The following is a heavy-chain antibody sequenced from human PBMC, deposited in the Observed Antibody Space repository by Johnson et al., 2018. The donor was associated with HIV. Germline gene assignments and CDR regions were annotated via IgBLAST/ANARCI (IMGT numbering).Heavy chain of an antibody. D-gene: IGHD6-13*01. Sequence: QVQLVESGGGLVQPGGSLRLSCAASGFTFSSYGMHWVRQAPGKGLEWVAFIRYDGSNKYYADSVKGRFTISRDNAKKSLYLQMNSLRAEDTALYYCAKEAGNSSWIPLYDAFDIWGQVTMVTVSS. CDR2: IRYDGSNK. J-gene: IGHJ3*02. V-gene: IGHV3-30*02. CDR1: GFTFSSYG. CDR3: AKEAGNSSWIPLYDAFDI.